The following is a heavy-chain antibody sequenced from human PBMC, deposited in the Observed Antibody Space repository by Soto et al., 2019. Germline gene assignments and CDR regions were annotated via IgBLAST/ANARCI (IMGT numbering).Heavy chain of an antibody. J-gene: IGHJ1*01. CDR2: ISSSGGST. V-gene: IGHV3-23*01. Sequence: EVQLLESGGGLVQPGGSLRLSCAASGFTFSSYAMSWVRQAPGKGLEWVSAISSSGGSTYYADSVKGRFTISRDNSKNTLYLQMNSLRAEDTAVYYCAKVKDSSSWYPVYFQHWGQGTLVTVSS. D-gene: IGHD6-13*01. CDR3: AKVKDSSSWYPVYFQH. CDR1: GFTFSSYA.